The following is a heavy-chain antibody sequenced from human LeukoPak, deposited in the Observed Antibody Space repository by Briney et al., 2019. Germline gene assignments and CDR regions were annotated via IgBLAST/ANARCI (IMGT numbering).Heavy chain of an antibody. V-gene: IGHV1-18*01. CDR1: GYTLTTYG. J-gene: IGHJ6*02. Sequence: ASVKVSCKAFGYTLTTYGITWVRQVPGQGLEWMGWISGYNGNTNFAQKFQGRVTMTTDTSTSTAYMELRSLRSGDTAVYYCARDGISAPGTGYFYYYGMDVWGQGTTVTVSS. CDR3: ARDGISAPGTGYFYYYGMDV. D-gene: IGHD6-13*01. CDR2: ISGYNGNT.